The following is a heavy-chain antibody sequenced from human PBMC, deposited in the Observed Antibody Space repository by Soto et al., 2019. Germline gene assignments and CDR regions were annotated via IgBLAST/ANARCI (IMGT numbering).Heavy chain of an antibody. CDR1: GFTFDDYA. CDR3: AKDKWIHLSRDFDY. Sequence: PGGSLRLSCAASGFTFDDYAMHWVRQAPGKGLEWVSGISWNSGSIGYADSVKGRFTISRDNAKNSLYLQMNSLRAEDTALYYCAKDKWIHLSRDFDYWGQGTLVTVSS. D-gene: IGHD5-18*01. CDR2: ISWNSGSI. J-gene: IGHJ4*02. V-gene: IGHV3-9*01.